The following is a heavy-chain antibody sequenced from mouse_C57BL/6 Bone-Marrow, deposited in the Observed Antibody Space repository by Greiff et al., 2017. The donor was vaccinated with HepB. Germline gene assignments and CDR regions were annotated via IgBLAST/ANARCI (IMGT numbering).Heavy chain of an antibody. CDR1: GFNIKDDY. D-gene: IGHD1-1*01. V-gene: IGHV14-4*01. CDR2: IDPENGDT. CDR3: TTSTAYYYGTH. J-gene: IGHJ2*01. Sequence: VQLQQSGAELVRPGASVKLSCTASGFNIKDDYMHWVKQRPEQGLEWIGWIDPENGDTEYASKFQGKATITADTSSNTAYLQLSSLTSEDTAVYYCTTSTAYYYGTHWGQGTTLTVSS.